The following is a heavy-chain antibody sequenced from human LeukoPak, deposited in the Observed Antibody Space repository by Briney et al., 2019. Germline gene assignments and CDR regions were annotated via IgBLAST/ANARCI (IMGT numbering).Heavy chain of an antibody. D-gene: IGHD4-17*01. CDR2: ISGSGGST. V-gene: IGHV3-23*01. J-gene: IGHJ5*02. CDR3: AKESTVTPGNVNWFDT. Sequence: GGSLRLSCATSGFTFSIYAMTWVRQAPGKGLEWVSTISGSGGSTYYADSVKGRFTISRDNSKNTLFLQMNSLRAEDTAVYYCAKESTVTPGNVNWFDTWGQGTLVTVSS. CDR1: GFTFSIYA.